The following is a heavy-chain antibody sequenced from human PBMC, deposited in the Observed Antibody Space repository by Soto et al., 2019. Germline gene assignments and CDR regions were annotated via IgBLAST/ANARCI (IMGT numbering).Heavy chain of an antibody. J-gene: IGHJ5*02. V-gene: IGHV3-23*01. CDR3: ASRGLGYPNWFDP. D-gene: IGHD5-18*01. CDR1: GFTFSSYA. CDR2: ISGSGDST. Sequence: EVQLLESGGGLVQPGGSLRLSCAASGFTFSSYAMSWVRQTPGKGLEWVSAISGSGDSTYYADSVKGRFTISRDNSKNTLFLLMNSLRVEDTAVYYCASRGLGYPNWFDPWGQGTLVTVSS.